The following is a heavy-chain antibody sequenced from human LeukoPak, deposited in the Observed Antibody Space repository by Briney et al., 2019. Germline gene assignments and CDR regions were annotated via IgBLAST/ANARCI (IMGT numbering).Heavy chain of an antibody. Sequence: GASVKVSCKASGYTFTSYGISWVRQAPGQGLEWMGWINPNSGGTNYAQKFQGRVTMTRDTSITTAYMELTSLRSDDTAVYYCARGSGIDEGSYYYYMDVWGKGTTVTVSS. CDR2: INPNSGGT. V-gene: IGHV1-2*02. J-gene: IGHJ6*03. CDR1: GYTFTSYG. CDR3: ARGSGIDEGSYYYYMDV. D-gene: IGHD2-15*01.